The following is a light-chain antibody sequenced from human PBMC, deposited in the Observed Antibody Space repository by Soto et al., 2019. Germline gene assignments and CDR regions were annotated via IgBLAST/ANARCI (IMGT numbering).Light chain of an antibody. Sequence: AIQMTQSPSSLSASVGDRVTITCRASQGIRDELGWYQQKAWKAPNLLISAASRLQSGVPSRFSGRGSGTDFTLTISSLQPEDFATYYCLQDYDYPRTFGQGTKVELK. J-gene: IGKJ1*01. CDR3: LQDYDYPRT. CDR2: AAS. CDR1: QGIRDE. V-gene: IGKV1-6*01.